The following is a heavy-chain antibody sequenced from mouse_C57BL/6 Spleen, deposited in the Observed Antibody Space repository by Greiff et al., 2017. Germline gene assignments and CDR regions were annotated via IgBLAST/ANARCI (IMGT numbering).Heavy chain of an antibody. CDR3: ARHNCLPYYFDY. CDR1: GFTFSSYG. Sequence: EVKLMESGGDLVKPGGSLKLSCAASGFTFSSYGMSWVRQTPDKRLEWVATISSGGSYTYYPDSVKGRFTISKDNAKNTLYLQMSSLKSEDTAMYYCARHNCLPYYFDYWGQGTTLTVSS. CDR2: ISSGGSYT. D-gene: IGHD5-5*01. V-gene: IGHV5-6*01. J-gene: IGHJ2*01.